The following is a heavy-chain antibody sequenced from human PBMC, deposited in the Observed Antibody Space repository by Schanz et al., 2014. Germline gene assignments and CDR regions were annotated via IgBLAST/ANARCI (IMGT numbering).Heavy chain of an antibody. Sequence: EVQLVESGGGLVQPGGSLRLSCAASGFTFSDAWMSWVRQAPGKGLEWVSVIGVDGTTTYYADSVKGRFTISRDNSKNTLYLQMNSLRAEDTAVYYCAKGRFGELSAFDIWRRGTMVTVSS. CDR1: GFTFSDAW. D-gene: IGHD3-10*01. CDR2: IGVDGTTT. V-gene: IGHV3-23*04. CDR3: AKGRFGELSAFDI. J-gene: IGHJ3*02.